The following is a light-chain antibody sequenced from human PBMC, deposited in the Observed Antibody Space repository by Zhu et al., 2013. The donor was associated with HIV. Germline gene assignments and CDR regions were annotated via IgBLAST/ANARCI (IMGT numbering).Light chain of an antibody. V-gene: IGKV3-20*01. CDR2: GAS. J-gene: IGKJ4*01. CDR1: QRVSSTY. Sequence: EVVLTQSPGTLSLSPGDRVTLSCRASQRVSSTYVAWYQQKPGQAPRLLIYGASSRATGIPDKFSGSGSGTDFTLTISRLEPEDFAVYYCQQYGSSPLTFGGGTKVEIK. CDR3: QQYGSSPLT.